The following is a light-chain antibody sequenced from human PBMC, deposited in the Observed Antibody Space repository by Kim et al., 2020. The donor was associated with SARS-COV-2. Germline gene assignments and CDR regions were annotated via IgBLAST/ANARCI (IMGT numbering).Light chain of an antibody. CDR1: QSISNY. Sequence: DIQMTQSPSSLSAPVGDRVTITCRANQSISNYLHWYQQKPGKAPKLLIYAASNLQSGVPSRFGGIGSETDFTLTISSLQPEDFATYYCQQSYSTSWTFGQGTKVDIK. J-gene: IGKJ1*01. CDR3: QQSYSTSWT. V-gene: IGKV1-39*01. CDR2: AAS.